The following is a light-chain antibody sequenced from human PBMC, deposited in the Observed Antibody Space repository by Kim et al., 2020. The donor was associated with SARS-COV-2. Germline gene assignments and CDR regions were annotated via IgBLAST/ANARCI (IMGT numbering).Light chain of an antibody. CDR3: NSRDSSGNHLAV. J-gene: IGLJ2*01. CDR2: GKN. CDR1: SLRSYY. Sequence: LGQTVMITCQEDSLRSYYASWYQQKPGQAPVLVIYGKNNRPSVIPDRFSGSSSGNTASLTITGAQAEDEADYYCNSRDSSGNHLAVFGGGTKLTVL. V-gene: IGLV3-19*01.